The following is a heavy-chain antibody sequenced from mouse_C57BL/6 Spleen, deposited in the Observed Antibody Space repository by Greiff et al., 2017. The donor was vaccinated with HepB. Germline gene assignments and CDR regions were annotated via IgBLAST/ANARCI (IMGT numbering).Heavy chain of an antibody. CDR1: GFTFSDYY. CDR2: INYDGSST. CDR3: ARDKANWDWYFDV. V-gene: IGHV5-16*01. D-gene: IGHD4-1*01. J-gene: IGHJ1*03. Sequence: EVQLVESEGGLVQPGSSMKLSCTASGFTFSDYYMAWVRQVPEKGLEWVANINYDGSSTYYLDSLKSRFIISRDNAKNILYLQMSSLKSEDTATYYCARDKANWDWYFDVWGTGTTVTVSS.